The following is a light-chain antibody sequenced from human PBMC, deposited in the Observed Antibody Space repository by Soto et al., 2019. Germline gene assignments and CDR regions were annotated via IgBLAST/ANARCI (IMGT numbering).Light chain of an antibody. Sequence: QSALTQPASVSGSPGQSITISCTGTSSDVGGYNYVSWYQQHPGKAPKLIIYEVSDRPSGVSNRFSGSKSANTASLTISGLQADDEADYYCCSYAGNYTLLFGGGTKVTVL. CDR2: EVS. V-gene: IGLV2-14*01. CDR1: SSDVGGYNY. J-gene: IGLJ2*01. CDR3: CSYAGNYTLL.